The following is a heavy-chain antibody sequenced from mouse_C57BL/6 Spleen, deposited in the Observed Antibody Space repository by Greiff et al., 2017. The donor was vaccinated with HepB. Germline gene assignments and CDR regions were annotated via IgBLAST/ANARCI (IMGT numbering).Heavy chain of an antibody. J-gene: IGHJ1*03. D-gene: IGHD1-1*01. V-gene: IGHV5-17*01. CDR3: ARGTVVATSYWYFDV. CDR2: ISSGSSTI. Sequence: EVHLVESGGGLVKPGGSLKLSCAASGFTFSDYGMHWVRQAPEKGLEWVAYISSGSSTIYYADTVKGRFTISRDNAKNTLFLQMTSLRSEDTAMYYCARGTVVATSYWYFDVWGTGTTVTVSS. CDR1: GFTFSDYG.